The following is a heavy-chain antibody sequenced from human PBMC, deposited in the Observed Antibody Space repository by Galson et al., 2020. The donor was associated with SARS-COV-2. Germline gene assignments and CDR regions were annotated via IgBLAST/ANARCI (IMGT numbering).Heavy chain of an antibody. CDR2: IGTTAAYS. CDR1: GFSFSSNG. Sequence: GESLKISCVTSGFSFSSNGMTWVRQAPGKGLECVSAIGTTAAYSYYADSVTGRFTISRDNSKNTVYLQMDSLRAEDTAVYYCAKTGPLYFDFWGQGTLVTVSS. J-gene: IGHJ4*02. CDR3: AKTGPLYFDF. V-gene: IGHV3-23*01.